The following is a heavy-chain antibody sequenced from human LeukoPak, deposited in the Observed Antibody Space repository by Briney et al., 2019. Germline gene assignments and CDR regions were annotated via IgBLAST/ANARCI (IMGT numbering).Heavy chain of an antibody. V-gene: IGHV3-15*01. D-gene: IGHD3-10*01. CDR1: GFTFSNAW. CDR2: IKSKTDGGTT. CDR3: TTGLWFGERRVDY. Sequence: PGGSLRLSCAASGFTFSNAWMSWVRQAPGKGLEWVGRIKSKTDGGTTDYAAPVKGRFTTSRDDSKNTLYLQMNSLKTEDTAVYYCTTGLWFGERRVDYWGQGTLVTVSS. J-gene: IGHJ4*02.